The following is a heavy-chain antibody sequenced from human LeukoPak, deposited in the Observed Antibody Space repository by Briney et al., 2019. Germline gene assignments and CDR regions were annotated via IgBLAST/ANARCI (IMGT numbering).Heavy chain of an antibody. CDR3: ARRDIVVVVSASDY. CDR1: GFTFSSYA. V-gene: IGHV3-23*01. Sequence: PGGSLRLSCAASGFTFSSYAMSWVRQAPGKGLEWVSSISGNTGSIFYADSVKGRFTFSRDNAKNTLYLQMNSLRVDDTAVYYCARRDIVVVVSASDYWGQGTLVTVSS. CDR2: ISGNTGSI. J-gene: IGHJ4*02. D-gene: IGHD2-15*01.